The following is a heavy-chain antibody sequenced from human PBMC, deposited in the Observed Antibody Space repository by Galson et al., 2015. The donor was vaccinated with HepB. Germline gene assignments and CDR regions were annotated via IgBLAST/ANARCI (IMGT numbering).Heavy chain of an antibody. J-gene: IGHJ6*03. CDR2: IYYSGST. CDR1: GGSISSGGYY. D-gene: IGHD2-2*01. CDR3: ARSNFGGGYCSSTSCYPPYYYYYMDV. V-gene: IGHV4-31*03. Sequence: TLSLTCTVSGGSISSGGYYWSGIRQHPGKGLEGIGYIYYSGSTYYNPSLKSRFTISVDTSKNQFSLKLSSVTAADTAVYYCARSNFGGGYCSSTSCYPPYYYYYMDVWGKGTTVTVSS.